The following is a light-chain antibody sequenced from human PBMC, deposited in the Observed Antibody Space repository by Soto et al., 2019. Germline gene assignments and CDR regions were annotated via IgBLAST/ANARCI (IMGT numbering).Light chain of an antibody. V-gene: IGLV2-14*03. CDR1: SSDVGGYNY. J-gene: IGLJ1*01. Sequence: QSALTQPASVSGSPGQSITISCTGTSSDVGGYNYVSWYQQHPGKAPKLMIYDVSNRPSGVSNRFSGSNSGNTTSLTISGLQAEEEADYYCSSYTSSTTSSFGTGTKLTVL. CDR2: DVS. CDR3: SSYTSSTTSS.